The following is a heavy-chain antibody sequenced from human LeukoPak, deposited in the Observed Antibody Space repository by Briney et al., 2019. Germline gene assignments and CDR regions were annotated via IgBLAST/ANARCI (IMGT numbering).Heavy chain of an antibody. CDR2: IYHSGST. J-gene: IGHJ4*02. D-gene: IGHD3-9*01. Sequence: PSETLSLTCAVSGGSITSGGYSWSWIRQPPGKGLEWIGYIYHSGSTYYNPSLTSRLTISVDTSKNQFSLKLSSVTAADTAVYYCARALRYFFDYWGQGTLVTVSS. CDR1: GGSITSGGYS. CDR3: ARALRYFFDY. V-gene: IGHV4-30-2*01.